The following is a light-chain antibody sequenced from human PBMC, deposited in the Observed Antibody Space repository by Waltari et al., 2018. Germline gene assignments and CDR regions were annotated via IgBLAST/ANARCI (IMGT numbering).Light chain of an antibody. CDR1: QSINSW. CDR3: QQYDTYPFT. CDR2: DAS. V-gene: IGKV1-5*01. Sequence: DIQMTQSPSTLSASVGDRVTITCRASQSINSWLAWYQQKPGKAPKFLIYDASNLQRGVPSRFSGGGSGTEFTLTISSLQPDDFAIYYCQQYDTYPFTFGPGTKVDVK. J-gene: IGKJ3*01.